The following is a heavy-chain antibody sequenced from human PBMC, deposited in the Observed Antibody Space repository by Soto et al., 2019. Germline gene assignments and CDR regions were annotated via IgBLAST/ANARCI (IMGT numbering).Heavy chain of an antibody. CDR3: ARDRGTYYYDSSGYFDY. CDR1: GGSISSSNW. V-gene: IGHV4-4*02. J-gene: IGHJ4*02. Sequence: SETLSLTCAVSGGSISSSNWWSWVRQPPGKGLEWIGEIYHSGSTNYNPSLKSRVTISVDKSKNQFSLKLSSVTAADTAAYYCARDRGTYYYDSSGYFDYWGQGTLVTVSS. D-gene: IGHD3-22*01. CDR2: IYHSGST.